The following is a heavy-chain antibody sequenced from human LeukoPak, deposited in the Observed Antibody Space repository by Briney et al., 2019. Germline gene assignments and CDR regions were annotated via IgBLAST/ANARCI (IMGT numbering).Heavy chain of an antibody. CDR2: ISGSGGST. CDR1: GFSFTSYA. J-gene: IGHJ4*02. V-gene: IGHV3-23*01. CDR3: AKEGLYCSSTSCYVEN. D-gene: IGHD2-2*01. Sequence: PGGFLRLSCAAPGFSFTSYAMSGVRQAPCPWLDLASGISGSGGSTYYADSVKGRFTISRDNSKNTLYLQLNSLTAEDTAVYYCAKEGLYCSSTSCYVENWGQGTLVTVSS.